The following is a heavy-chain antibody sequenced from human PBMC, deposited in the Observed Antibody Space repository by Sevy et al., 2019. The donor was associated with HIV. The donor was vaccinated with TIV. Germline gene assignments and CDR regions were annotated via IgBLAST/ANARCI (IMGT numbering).Heavy chain of an antibody. Sequence: GGSLRLSCAASGFTFSSYAMSWVRQAPGKGLEWVSAISGSGGSTYYADSVKGRFTISRDNSKNTLYLQMNSLRAEDTAVYYCAKDRQCTGTTGRTDLVGYFDYWGQGTLVTVSS. CDR1: GFTFSSYA. CDR3: AKDRQCTGTTGRTDLVGYFDY. V-gene: IGHV3-23*01. D-gene: IGHD1-7*01. CDR2: ISGSGGST. J-gene: IGHJ4*02.